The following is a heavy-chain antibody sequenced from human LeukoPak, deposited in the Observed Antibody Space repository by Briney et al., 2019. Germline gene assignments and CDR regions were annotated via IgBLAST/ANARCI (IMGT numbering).Heavy chain of an antibody. CDR1: GYTFTSYG. V-gene: IGHV1-18*01. J-gene: IGHJ6*03. CDR3: ARGPGGRSGYYPLEDYYYYYYMDV. D-gene: IGHD3-22*01. CDR2: ISAYNGNT. Sequence: ASVKVSCKASGYTFTSYGVNWVRQAPGQGLEWMGWISAYNGNTNYAQKVQGRVTVTRDTSTSTAYMELRSLRSDDTAVYYCARGPGGRSGYYPLEDYYYYYYMDVWGKRTTVTVSS.